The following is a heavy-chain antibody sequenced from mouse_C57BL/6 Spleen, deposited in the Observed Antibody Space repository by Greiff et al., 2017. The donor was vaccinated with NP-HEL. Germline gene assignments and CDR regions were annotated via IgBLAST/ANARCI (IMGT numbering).Heavy chain of an antibody. D-gene: IGHD1-1*01. CDR3: ARAYYGSSYEGYFDV. CDR1: GYSITSGYY. Sequence: EVQLQESGPGLVKPSQSLSLTCSVTGYSITSGYYWNWIRQFPGNKLEWMGYISYDGSNNYNPSLKNRISITRDTSKNQFFLKLNSVTTEDTATYYCARAYYGSSYEGYFDVWGTGTTVTVSS. J-gene: IGHJ1*03. V-gene: IGHV3-6*01. CDR2: ISYDGSN.